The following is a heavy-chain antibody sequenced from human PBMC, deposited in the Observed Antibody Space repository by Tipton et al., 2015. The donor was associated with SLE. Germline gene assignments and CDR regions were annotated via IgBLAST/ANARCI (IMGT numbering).Heavy chain of an antibody. D-gene: IGHD2-2*01. V-gene: IGHV3-23*01. J-gene: IGHJ4*02. CDR3: AKTYALDY. CDR2: ISGSGGTT. Sequence: GSLRLSCAASGFTFSSYGMSWVRQAPGKGLEWVSGISGSGGTTDYADSVKGRFTISRDNSKSTLYLQMNSLRAEDTALYYCAKTYALDYWGQGTLVTVSS. CDR1: GFTFSSYG.